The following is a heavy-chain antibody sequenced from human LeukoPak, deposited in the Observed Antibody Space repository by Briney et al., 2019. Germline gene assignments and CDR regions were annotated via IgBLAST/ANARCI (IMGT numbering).Heavy chain of an antibody. CDR2: ISPYNGNT. CDR3: TRTVLDCTNGVCHDY. D-gene: IGHD2-8*01. V-gene: IGHV1-18*01. Sequence: ASVKVSCKTSGYTFTSYGLSWVRQAPGQGLEWMGWISPYNGNTEYAQNFQGRVTVTTDTSTNTAYMELRRLRSDDTAVYYCTRTVLDCTNGVCHDYWGQGTLVTVSP. J-gene: IGHJ4*02. CDR1: GYTFTSYG.